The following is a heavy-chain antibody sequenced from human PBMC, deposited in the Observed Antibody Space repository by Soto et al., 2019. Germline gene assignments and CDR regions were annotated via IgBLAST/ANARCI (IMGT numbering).Heavy chain of an antibody. J-gene: IGHJ5*02. D-gene: IGHD2-15*01. Sequence: QVQLVESGGGVVQPGRSLRLSYAASGFTFSSYGMHWVRQAPGKGLEWVAVISYDGSNKYYADSVKGRFTISRDNSKNTLYLQMNSLRAEDTAVYYCAKDAAYCSGGICYLNWFDPWGQGTLVTVSS. CDR3: AKDAAYCSGGICYLNWFDP. V-gene: IGHV3-30*18. CDR1: GFTFSSYG. CDR2: ISYDGSNK.